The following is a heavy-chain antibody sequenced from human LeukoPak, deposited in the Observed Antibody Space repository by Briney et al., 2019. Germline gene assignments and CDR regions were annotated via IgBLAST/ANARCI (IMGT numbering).Heavy chain of an antibody. CDR2: ISSSSSTI. CDR3: AREQWLDLGYFQH. CDR1: GGSISSSSHY. Sequence: ETLSLTCTVSGGSISSSSHYWGWVRQAPGKGLEWVSYISSSSSTIYYADSVKGRFTISRDNAKNSLYLQMSSLRDEDTAVYYCAREQWLDLGYFQHWGQGTLVTVSS. V-gene: IGHV3-48*02. D-gene: IGHD6-19*01. J-gene: IGHJ1*01.